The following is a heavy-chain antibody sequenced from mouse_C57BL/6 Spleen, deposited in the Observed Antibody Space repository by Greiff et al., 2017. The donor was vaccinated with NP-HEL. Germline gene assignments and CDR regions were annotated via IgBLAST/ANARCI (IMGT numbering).Heavy chain of an antibody. V-gene: IGHV1-81*01. CDR1: GYTFTSYG. D-gene: IGHD2-5*01. CDR2: IYPRSGNT. J-gene: IGHJ1*03. Sequence: QVQLQQSGAELARPGASVKLSCKASGYTFTSYGISWVKQRTGQGLEWIGEIYPRSGNTYYNEKFKGKATLTADKSSSTAYMELRSLTSEDSAVYFCARGTYSNPWYFDVWGTGTTVTVSS. CDR3: ARGTYSNPWYFDV.